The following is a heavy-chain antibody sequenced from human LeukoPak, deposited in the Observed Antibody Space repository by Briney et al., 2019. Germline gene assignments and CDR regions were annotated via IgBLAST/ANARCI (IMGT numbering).Heavy chain of an antibody. J-gene: IGHJ4*02. CDR1: GYTFTSYD. D-gene: IGHD3-3*01. V-gene: IGHV1-8*03. CDR2: MNPNSGNT. CDR3: ARGQGITIFGVVIEYYFDY. Sequence: ASVKVSCKASGYTFTSYDINLVRQATGQGLEWMGWMNPNSGNTGYAQKFQGRVTITRNTSISTAYMELSSLRSEDTAVYYCARGQGITIFGVVIEYYFDYWGQGTLVTVSS.